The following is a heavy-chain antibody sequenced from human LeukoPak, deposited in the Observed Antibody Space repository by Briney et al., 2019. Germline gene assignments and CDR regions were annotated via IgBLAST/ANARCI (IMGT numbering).Heavy chain of an antibody. CDR1: GYTFTDYY. D-gene: IGHD2/OR15-2a*01. CDR2: ISPKSGGT. CDR3: ARDHPAYNSAVFDY. V-gene: IGHV1-2*02. Sequence: ASTKVSCKASGYTFTDYYMHWVRLAPGQGLQWMGWISPKSGGTDYSERFQGRVTMTRDTSIKTVFMELSRLTSDDTAVYYCARDHPAYNSAVFDYSGQGTLVTVSS. J-gene: IGHJ4*02.